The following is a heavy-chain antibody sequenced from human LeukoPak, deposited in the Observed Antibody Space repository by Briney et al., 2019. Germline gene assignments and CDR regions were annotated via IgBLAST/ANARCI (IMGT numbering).Heavy chain of an antibody. D-gene: IGHD6-19*01. CDR3: AREIGSRGWYYFDY. CDR1: GGTFSSYA. V-gene: IGHV1-69*05. CDR2: IIPIFGTA. Sequence: SVKVSCKASGGTFSSYAISWVRQAPGQGLEWMGRIIPIFGTANYAQKFQGRVTITTDESTGTAYMELSSLRSEDTAVYYCAREIGSRGWYYFDYWGQGTLVTVSS. J-gene: IGHJ4*02.